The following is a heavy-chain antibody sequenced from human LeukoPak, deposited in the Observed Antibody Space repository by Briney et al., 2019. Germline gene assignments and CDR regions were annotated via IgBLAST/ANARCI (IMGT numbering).Heavy chain of an antibody. Sequence: GGSLRLSCAASGFTFSSYEMNWVRQAPGKGLEWVANIKQDGSEKYYVDSVKGRFTISRDNAKNSLYLQMNSLRAEDTAVYYCAREGNRRSFDYWGQGTLVTVSS. CDR1: GFTFSSYE. V-gene: IGHV3-7*01. J-gene: IGHJ4*02. CDR3: AREGNRRSFDY. D-gene: IGHD1-14*01. CDR2: IKQDGSEK.